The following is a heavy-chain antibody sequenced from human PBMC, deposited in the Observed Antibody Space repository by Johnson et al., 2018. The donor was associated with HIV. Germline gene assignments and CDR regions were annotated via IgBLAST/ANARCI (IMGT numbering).Heavy chain of an antibody. Sequence: QVYLVESGGGVVQPGRSLRLSCAASGFTFSSYAMHWVRQAPAKGLEWVAVISYDGSDKYYADSVKGRFTISRDSSKNTLYLQMNSLRVEDTAFYYCARDGWEQRGETVGDGFDIWGQGTMVTVSS. CDR1: GFTFSSYA. V-gene: IGHV3-30*04. D-gene: IGHD1-26*01. CDR2: ISYDGSDK. J-gene: IGHJ3*02. CDR3: ARDGWEQRGETVGDGFDI.